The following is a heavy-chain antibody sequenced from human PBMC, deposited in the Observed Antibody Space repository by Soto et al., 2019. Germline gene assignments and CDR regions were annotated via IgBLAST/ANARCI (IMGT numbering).Heavy chain of an antibody. CDR2: IYYSGST. V-gene: IGHV4-31*03. J-gene: IGHJ6*03. CDR3: ARGGSGYANYYYYYMDV. D-gene: IGHD5-12*01. Sequence: SETLSLTCTVSGGSISSGGYYWSWIRQHPGKGLEWIGYIYYSGSTYYNPSLKSRVTISVDTSKNQFSLKLSSVTAADTAMYCCARGGSGYANYYYYYMDVWGKGTTVTVSS. CDR1: GGSISSGGYY.